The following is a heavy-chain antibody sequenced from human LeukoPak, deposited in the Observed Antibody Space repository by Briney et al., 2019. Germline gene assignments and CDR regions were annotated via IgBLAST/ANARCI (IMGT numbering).Heavy chain of an antibody. CDR3: ARARRGSGSYLDY. D-gene: IGHD1-26*01. V-gene: IGHV1-46*01. CDR2: INPSGGST. Sequence: VASVTVSCKASGYTFTSYYMHWVRQAPGQGLEWMGIINPSGGSTSYAQKFQGRVTMTRDMSTSTVYMELSSLRSEDTAVCYCARARRGSGSYLDYWGQGTLVTVSS. CDR1: GYTFTSYY. J-gene: IGHJ4*02.